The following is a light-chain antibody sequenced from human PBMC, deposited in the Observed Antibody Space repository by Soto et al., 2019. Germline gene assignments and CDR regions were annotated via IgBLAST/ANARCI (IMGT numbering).Light chain of an antibody. CDR1: QGISSY. CDR2: AAS. Sequence: DIPLTQSPSFLSASVGDRVTITCRASQGISSYLAWYQQKPGKAPNLLIYAASTLQSGVPSRFSGSGSGTEFTLTISSLQPEDFATYYCQQLINYPRTFGQGTRLEIK. V-gene: IGKV1-9*01. CDR3: QQLINYPRT. J-gene: IGKJ5*01.